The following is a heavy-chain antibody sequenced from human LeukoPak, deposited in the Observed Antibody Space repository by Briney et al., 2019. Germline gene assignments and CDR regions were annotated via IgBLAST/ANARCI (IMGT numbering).Heavy chain of an antibody. J-gene: IGHJ5*02. V-gene: IGHV3-23*01. CDR1: GFTFDDYG. CDR2: ISGSRGNT. CDR3: AKAGAVRFDP. D-gene: IGHD3-10*01. Sequence: GGSLRLSCAASGFTFDDYGMSWVRQAPGKGLEWVSGISGSRGNTYYADSVKGRFTISRDNSKNTLYLQMISLRVDDTAIYYCAKAGAVRFDPWGQGTLVTVSS.